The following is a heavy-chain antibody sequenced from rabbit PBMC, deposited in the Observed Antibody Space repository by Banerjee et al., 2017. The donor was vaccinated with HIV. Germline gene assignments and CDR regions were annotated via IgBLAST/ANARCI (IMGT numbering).Heavy chain of an antibody. J-gene: IGHJ4*01. CDR1: GIDFSDNYW. CDR2: IDTGTGDT. CDR3: ARDGVGYTFDLEL. D-gene: IGHD3-1*01. Sequence: QSLEESGGGLVKPGETLTLTCTASGIDFSDNYWICWVRQAPGKGLEWIACIDTGTGDTYYASWAKGRFTISKTSSTTVTLQMTSLTVADTATYFCARDGVGYTFDLELWGPGTLVTVS. V-gene: IGHV1S40*01.